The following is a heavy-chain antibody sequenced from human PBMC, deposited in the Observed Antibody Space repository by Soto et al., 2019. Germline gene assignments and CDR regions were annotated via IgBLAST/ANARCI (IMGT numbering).Heavy chain of an antibody. J-gene: IGHJ6*02. D-gene: IGHD3-16*02. CDR3: ARDFDYVWGSYPNYGMDV. Sequence: GGSLRLSCAASGFTFSSYAMHWVRQAPGMGLEWVAVISYDGSNKYYADSVKGRFTISRDNSKNTLYLQMNSLRAEDTAVYYCARDFDYVWGSYPNYGMDVWGQGTTVTVSS. CDR2: ISYDGSNK. CDR1: GFTFSSYA. V-gene: IGHV3-30-3*01.